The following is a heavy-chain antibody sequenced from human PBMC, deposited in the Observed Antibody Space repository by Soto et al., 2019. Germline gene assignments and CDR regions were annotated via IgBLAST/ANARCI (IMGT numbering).Heavy chain of an antibody. J-gene: IGHJ5*02. V-gene: IGHV4-59*01. D-gene: IGHD1-7*01. CDR3: AREDRSVTGTVLTSRWFDP. CDR2: IYYSGST. CDR1: GGSISSYY. Sequence: SETLSLTCTVSGGSISSYYWSWIRQPPGKGLEWIGYIYYSGSTNYNLSLKSRVTISVDTSKNQFSLKLSSVTAADTAVYYCAREDRSVTGTVLTSRWFDPWGQGTLVTVSS.